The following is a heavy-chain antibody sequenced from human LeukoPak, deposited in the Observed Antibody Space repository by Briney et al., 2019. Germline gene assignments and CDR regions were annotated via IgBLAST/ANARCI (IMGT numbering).Heavy chain of an antibody. CDR2: IIPIFGTA. D-gene: IGHD2-21*02. CDR3: ARDNRIKERVTVYYYYYMDV. CDR1: GGTFSSYV. V-gene: IGHV1-69*13. J-gene: IGHJ6*03. Sequence: RASVKVSCKASGGTFSSYVISWVRQAPGQGLEWTGGIIPIFGTANYAQKFQGRVTITADESTSTAYMEMSSLRSDDTAVYYCARDNRIKERVTVYYYYYMDVWGKGTTVTVSS.